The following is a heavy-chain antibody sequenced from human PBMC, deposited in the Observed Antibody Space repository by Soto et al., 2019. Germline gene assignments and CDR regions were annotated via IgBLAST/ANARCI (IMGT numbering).Heavy chain of an antibody. V-gene: IGHV3-23*01. CDR1: GFTFSSYA. CDR2: ISGSGGST. Sequence: GGSLRLSCAASGFTFSSYAMTWVRQAPGKGLEWVSAISGSGGSTYYAASVKGRFTISRDNSKNTLYVQMNSRRVEDTAVYYCATRAAAGTLHYWGQGTLVTVSS. D-gene: IGHD6-13*01. CDR3: ATRAAAGTLHY. J-gene: IGHJ4*02.